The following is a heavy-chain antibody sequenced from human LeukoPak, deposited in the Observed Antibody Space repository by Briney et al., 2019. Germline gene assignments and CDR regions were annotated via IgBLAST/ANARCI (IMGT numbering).Heavy chain of an antibody. D-gene: IGHD4-17*01. V-gene: IGHV4-34*01. CDR3: ARSTDYDDAFDI. CDR2: INHSGST. J-gene: IGHJ3*02. CDR1: GGSFSGYY. Sequence: PSETLSLTCAVYGGSFSGYYWSWIRQPPGRGLEWIGEINHSGSTNYNPSLKSRVTISVDTSKNQFSLRLNSVTAADTAVYYCARSTDYDDAFDIWGQGTMVTVSS.